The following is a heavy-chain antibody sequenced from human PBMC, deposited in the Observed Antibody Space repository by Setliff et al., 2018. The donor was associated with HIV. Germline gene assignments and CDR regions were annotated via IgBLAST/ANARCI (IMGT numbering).Heavy chain of an antibody. J-gene: IGHJ6*03. D-gene: IGHD3-10*01. CDR1: GGSISTYH. CDR2: IYKSGST. V-gene: IGHV4-59*12. CDR3: ARELGSFPYYMDV. Sequence: LSLTCSVSGGSISTYHWSWIRQPPGKGLEWIGYIYKSGSTNYSPSLKSRVTISPGTSKNQFSLKLSSVTAADTAIYYCARELGSFPYYMDVWGKGTTVTVSS.